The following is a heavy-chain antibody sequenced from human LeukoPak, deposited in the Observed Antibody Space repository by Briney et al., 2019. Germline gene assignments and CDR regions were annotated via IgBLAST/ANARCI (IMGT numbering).Heavy chain of an antibody. CDR3: ARIQSSSCQRDY. J-gene: IGHJ4*02. D-gene: IGHD6-13*01. CDR2: IDWDDDK. V-gene: IGHV2-70*11. Sequence: ESGPTLVNPTQTLTLTCTFSGFSLSTSGMCVSWIRQPPGKALEWLARIDWDDDKYYSTSLKTRLTISKDTSKNQVVLTMTNMDPVDTATYYCARIQSSSCQRDYWGQGTLVTVSS. CDR1: GFSLSTSGMC.